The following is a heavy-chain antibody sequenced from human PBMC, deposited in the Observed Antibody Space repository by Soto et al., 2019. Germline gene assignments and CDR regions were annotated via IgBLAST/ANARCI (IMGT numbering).Heavy chain of an antibody. D-gene: IGHD2-2*01. J-gene: IGHJ4*02. CDR2: IYYSGST. CDR3: ARDPGYCSSTSCFHFDY. Sequence: SETLSLTCTVSGGSISSYYWSWIRQPPGKGLEWIGYIYYSGSTNYNPSLKSRVTISVDTSKNQFSLKLSSVTAADTAVYYCARDPGYCSSTSCFHFDYWGQGNLVTVYS. CDR1: GGSISSYY. V-gene: IGHV4-59*01.